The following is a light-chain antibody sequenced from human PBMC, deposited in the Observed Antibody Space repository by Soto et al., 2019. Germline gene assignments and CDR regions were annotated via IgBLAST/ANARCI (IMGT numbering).Light chain of an antibody. V-gene: IGKV1-5*01. CDR3: QHYGT. Sequence: DIQMTQSPSTLSASVGDRVTITCRASQSISSWLAWYQQKPGKAPKLLIYDASSLESGVPSRFSGSGSGTEFTLTISSLQPDDFATYYSQHYGTFGQGTKVDIK. CDR2: DAS. J-gene: IGKJ1*01. CDR1: QSISSW.